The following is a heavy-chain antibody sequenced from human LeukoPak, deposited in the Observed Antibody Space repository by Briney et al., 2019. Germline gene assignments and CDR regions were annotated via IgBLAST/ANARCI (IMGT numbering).Heavy chain of an antibody. D-gene: IGHD6-13*01. CDR3: AKDIAAATGRYFDY. V-gene: IGHV3-9*01. CDR1: GFTFDDYA. J-gene: IGHJ4*02. CDR2: NSWNSGSI. Sequence: GGSLRLSCAASGFTFDDYAMHWVRQAPGKGLEWVSGNSWNSGSIGYADSVKGRFTISRDNAKNSLYLQMNSLRAEDTALYYCAKDIAAATGRYFDYWGQGTLVTVSS.